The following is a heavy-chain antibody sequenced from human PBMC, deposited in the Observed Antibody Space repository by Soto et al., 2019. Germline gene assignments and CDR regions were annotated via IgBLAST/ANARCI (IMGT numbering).Heavy chain of an antibody. CDR1: GDSICSYS. CDR3: AREGNLGRWIQPLDS. Sequence: SETLSLTCTVSGDSICSYSWSWIRQPPGKGLEWIGNIHYNGNTKYSPSLKSRVTTSVDTSKNHFSLKLISVTTADTAVYFCAREGNLGRWIQPLDSWGQGTLVTSPQ. V-gene: IGHV4-59*01. J-gene: IGHJ4*02. D-gene: IGHD2-2*03. CDR2: IHYNGNT.